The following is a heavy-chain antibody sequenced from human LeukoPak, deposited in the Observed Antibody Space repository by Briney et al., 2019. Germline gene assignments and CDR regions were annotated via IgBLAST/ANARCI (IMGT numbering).Heavy chain of an antibody. Sequence: PGGSLRLSCAASGFTFSSYGMHWVRQAPGKGLEWVAVIWYDGSNKYYADSVKGRFTISRDNSKNTLYLQMNSLRAEDTAVYYCAREDIVVVPAWDYWGQGTLVTVSS. CDR3: AREDIVVVPAWDY. J-gene: IGHJ4*02. CDR2: IWYDGSNK. V-gene: IGHV3-30*19. D-gene: IGHD2-2*01. CDR1: GFTFSSYG.